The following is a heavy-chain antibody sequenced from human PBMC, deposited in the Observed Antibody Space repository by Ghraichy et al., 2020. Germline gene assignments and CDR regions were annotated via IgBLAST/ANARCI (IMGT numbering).Heavy chain of an antibody. CDR3: AKDRLPDGLWDIAY. V-gene: IGHV3-23*01. CDR1: GFTFSTFA. J-gene: IGHJ4*02. D-gene: IGHD1-26*01. CDR2: LFGNGYGI. Sequence: GGSLRLSCTASGFTFSTFAMNWVRQAPGKGLEWVAGLFGNGYGISYADSVKGRFTISRDNSKSTLNLQMDSLRAEDSAIYYCAKDRLPDGLWDIAYWGRGTLVTVSS.